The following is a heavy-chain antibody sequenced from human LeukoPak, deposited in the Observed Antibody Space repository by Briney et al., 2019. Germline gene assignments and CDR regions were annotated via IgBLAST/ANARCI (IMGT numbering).Heavy chain of an antibody. V-gene: IGHV3-21*01. Sequence: GGSLRLSCAASGFTFSSYSMNWVRQAPGKGLEWASSISSSSSYIYYADSVKGRFTISRDNAKNSLYLQMNSLRAEDTAVYYCARDLYDSSGYYYGYWGQGTLVTVSS. J-gene: IGHJ4*02. D-gene: IGHD3-22*01. CDR1: GFTFSSYS. CDR3: ARDLYDSSGYYYGY. CDR2: ISSSSSYI.